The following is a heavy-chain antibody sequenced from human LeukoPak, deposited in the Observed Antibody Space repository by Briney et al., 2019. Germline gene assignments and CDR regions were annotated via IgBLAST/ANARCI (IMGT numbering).Heavy chain of an antibody. CDR3: IKDAAYSSSWFGYFDY. CDR1: GFTFHDHT. J-gene: IGHJ4*02. Sequence: GSLRLSCAASGFTFHDHTMHWVRQGPGKRLEWVALITWDGDVTHYADSVKGRFTISRDNSKNSLFLQMNGVTTEDTALYYCIKDAAYSSSWFGYFDYWGQGTLVTVSS. D-gene: IGHD6-13*01. V-gene: IGHV3-43*01. CDR2: ITWDGDVT.